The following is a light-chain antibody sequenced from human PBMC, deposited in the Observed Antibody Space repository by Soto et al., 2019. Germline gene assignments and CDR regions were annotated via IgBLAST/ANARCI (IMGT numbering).Light chain of an antibody. CDR1: QDIKKD. CDR2: KVS. V-gene: IGKV1-6*01. J-gene: IGKJ2*01. Sequence: AIQMSQSPSSLAASVGDGVILTCRASQDIKKDLVWFQQKPGKVPKLLIYKVSGLQSGIPSRFNGSGAGTDFNLTISGLQPEDFAPYYCQQDYNYPYTFGQGTKLEIK. CDR3: QQDYNYPYT.